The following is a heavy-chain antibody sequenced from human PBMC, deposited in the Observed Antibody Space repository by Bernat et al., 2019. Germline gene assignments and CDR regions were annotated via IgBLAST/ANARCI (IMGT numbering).Heavy chain of an antibody. V-gene: IGHV3-30*18. CDR2: ISYDGSNK. CDR3: AKGGGSYHRDFDY. Sequence: QVQLVESGGGLVKPGGSLRVSCAASGFTFSNFGMHWVRQAPGKGLEWVAVISYDGSNKYYADSVKGRFTISRDNSKNTLYVKMNSLRAEDTAVYYCAKGGGSYHRDFDYWGQGTLVTVSS. CDR1: GFTFSNFG. D-gene: IGHD1-26*01. J-gene: IGHJ4*02.